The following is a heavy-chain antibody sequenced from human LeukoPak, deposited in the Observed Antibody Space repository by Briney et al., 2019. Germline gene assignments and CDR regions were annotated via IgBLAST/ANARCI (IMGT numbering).Heavy chain of an antibody. Sequence: PSETLSLTCTVSGGSLSSYYWSWIRQPPGKGLDGIGYIYYRGSTNYNPSLKSRVTISVDTSKNQCSLKLSSVTAADTAVYYCARDWAMVRGPRPYYYMDVWGKGTTVTVSS. V-gene: IGHV4-59*01. J-gene: IGHJ6*03. CDR3: ARDWAMVRGPRPYYYMDV. D-gene: IGHD3-10*01. CDR1: GGSLSSYY. CDR2: IYYRGST.